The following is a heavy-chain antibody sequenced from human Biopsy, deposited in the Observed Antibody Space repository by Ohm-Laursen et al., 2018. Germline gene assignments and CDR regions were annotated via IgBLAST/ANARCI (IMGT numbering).Heavy chain of an antibody. CDR3: ARPTNARAGGAPFDI. J-gene: IGHJ3*02. V-gene: IGHV3-33*01. CDR2: LWYDGTNK. CDR1: GFSFSSYG. Sequence: SLRLSCAASGFSFSSYGMHWVRQAPGKGLEWVAVLWYDGTNKYYADSVKGRFTISRDNSKNTLYLQMNSLRAEDTAMYYCARPTNARAGGAPFDIWGQGTTVTVS. D-gene: IGHD1-1*01.